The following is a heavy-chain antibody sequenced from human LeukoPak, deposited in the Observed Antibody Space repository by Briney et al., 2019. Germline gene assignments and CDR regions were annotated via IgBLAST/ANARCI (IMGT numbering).Heavy chain of an antibody. V-gene: IGHV5-51*03. Sequence: GESLKISCKGSGYSFSSYWFIWVRQLPGSGLQWLGIIYPGDTATRYRPTFQGQVTISADTSIRTAYLQWSSLKASDTAMYYCARLPYDSSGYSHFDYWGEGTLVTVSP. CDR3: ARLPYDSSGYSHFDY. J-gene: IGHJ4*02. D-gene: IGHD3-22*01. CDR2: IYPGDTAT. CDR1: GYSFSSYW.